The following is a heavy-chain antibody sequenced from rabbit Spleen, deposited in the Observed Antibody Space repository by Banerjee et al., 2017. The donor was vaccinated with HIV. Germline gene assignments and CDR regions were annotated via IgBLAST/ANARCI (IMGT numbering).Heavy chain of an antibody. CDR1: GFSFSTNYY. J-gene: IGHJ4*01. CDR3: ARSTGGGIGCGYATSNL. Sequence: QSLEESGGDLVKPGASLTLTCTASGFSFSTNYYMCWVRQAPGKGLEWIGCIYTDSGSAYYASWAKGRFTISKTSSTTVTLQMTSLTAADTATYFCARSTGGGIGCGYATSNLWGPGTLVTVS. CDR2: IYTDSGSA. V-gene: IGHV1S40*01. D-gene: IGHD6-1*01.